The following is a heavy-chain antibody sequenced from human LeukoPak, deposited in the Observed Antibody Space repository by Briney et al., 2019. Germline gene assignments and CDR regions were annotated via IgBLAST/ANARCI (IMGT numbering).Heavy chain of an antibody. CDR2: IWYDGSNK. V-gene: IGHV3-33*01. J-gene: IGHJ3*02. CDR1: GFTFSSYG. CDR3: ARGPSSNWNDNQRAFDI. Sequence: GRSLRLSCAASGFTFSSYGMHWVRQAPGKGLEWVAVIWYDGSNKYYADSVKGRFTISRDNSKNTLYLQMNSLRAEDTAVYYCARGPSSNWNDNQRAFDIWGQGTMVTVSS. D-gene: IGHD1-1*01.